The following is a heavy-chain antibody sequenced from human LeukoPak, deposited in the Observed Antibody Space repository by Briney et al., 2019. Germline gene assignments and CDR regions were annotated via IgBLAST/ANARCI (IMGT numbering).Heavy chain of an antibody. D-gene: IGHD6-19*01. Sequence: SETLSLTCTVSVGSISSSSYYWGWIRQPPGKGLEWIGSIYYSGSTYYNPSLKSRVTISVDTSKNQFSLKLSSVTAADTAVYYCARVSPPVAKDVQFEYYFDYWGQGTLVTVSS. V-gene: IGHV4-39*07. CDR3: ARVSPPVAKDVQFEYYFDY. J-gene: IGHJ4*02. CDR1: VGSISSSSYY. CDR2: IYYSGST.